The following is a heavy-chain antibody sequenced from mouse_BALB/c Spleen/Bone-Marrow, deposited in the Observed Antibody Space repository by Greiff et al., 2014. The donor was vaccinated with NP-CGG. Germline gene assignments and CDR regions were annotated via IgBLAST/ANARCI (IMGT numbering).Heavy chain of an antibody. Sequence: VQLQQPGAELVKPGASVKLPCTASGFNIKDTYMHWVKQRPEQGLEWIGRIDPANGNTKYDPKFQGKATITADTSSNTAYLQLSSLTSEDTAVYYCAGDGAYWGQGTLVTVSA. D-gene: IGHD3-3*01. CDR2: IDPANGNT. CDR3: AGDGAY. J-gene: IGHJ3*01. CDR1: GFNIKDTY. V-gene: IGHV14-3*02.